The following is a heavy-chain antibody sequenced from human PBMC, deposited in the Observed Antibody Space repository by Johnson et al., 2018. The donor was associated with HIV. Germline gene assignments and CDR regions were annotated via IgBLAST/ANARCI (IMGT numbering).Heavy chain of an antibody. D-gene: IGHD3-16*02. V-gene: IGHV3-15*01. Sequence: VQLVESGGGLIQPGGSLRLSCAASGFTFSNYGMHWVRQAPGKGLEWVGRIKRKIEAEATDYAAPVKGRFTISRDDSKNTLFLQMSSLKTDDTAVYYCTTAIVIDAFDIWGQGTMVTVSS. J-gene: IGHJ3*02. CDR2: IKRKIEAEAT. CDR3: TTAIVIDAFDI. CDR1: GFTFSNYG.